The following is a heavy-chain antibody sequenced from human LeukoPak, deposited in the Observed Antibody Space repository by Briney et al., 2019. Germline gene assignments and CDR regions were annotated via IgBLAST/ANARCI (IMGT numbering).Heavy chain of an antibody. CDR1: GFTFTGYF. D-gene: IGHD3-3*01. CDR3: ARWDYDFWSGYYSGDAFDI. V-gene: IGHV3-11*04. CDR2: ISNSGGTI. Sequence: GGSLRLSCAASGFTFTGYFMSWIRRAPGKRPEWVAGISNSGGTIHYADSVRGRFIISRDNAKNSLYLQMNSLRAEDTAVYYCARWDYDFWSGYYSGDAFDIWGQGTMVTVSS. J-gene: IGHJ3*02.